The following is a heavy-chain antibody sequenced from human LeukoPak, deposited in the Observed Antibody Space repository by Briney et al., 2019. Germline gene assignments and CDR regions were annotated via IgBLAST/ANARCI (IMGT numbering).Heavy chain of an antibody. CDR1: GGSISSGGYY. CDR3: ARVSIVATMPLDY. D-gene: IGHD5-12*01. V-gene: IGHV4-31*03. CDR2: IYYSGST. Sequence: PSETLSLTCTVSGGSISSGGYYWSWIRQHPGKGLEWIGYIYYSGSTYYNPSLKSRVTISVDTSKNQFSLKLSSVTAADTAVYYCARVSIVATMPLDYWGQGTLVTVSS. J-gene: IGHJ4*02.